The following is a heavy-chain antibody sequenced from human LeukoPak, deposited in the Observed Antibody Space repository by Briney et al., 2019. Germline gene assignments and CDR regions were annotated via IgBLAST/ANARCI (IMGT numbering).Heavy chain of an antibody. J-gene: IGHJ4*02. CDR1: GFTVSSNY. CDR3: ARGDGYNSYYFDY. Sequence: GGSLRLSCAASGFTVSSNYMNWVRQAPGKGLEWVSVIYSSGNTYYADSVKGRFTISRDNSKNTLYLQMNSLRAEDTAVYYCARGDGYNSYYFDYWGQGTLVTVSS. V-gene: IGHV3-53*01. D-gene: IGHD5-24*01. CDR2: IYSSGNT.